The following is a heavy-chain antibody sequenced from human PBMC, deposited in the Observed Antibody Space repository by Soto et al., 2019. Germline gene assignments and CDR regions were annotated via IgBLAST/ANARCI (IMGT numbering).Heavy chain of an antibody. CDR1: GFTFSSYS. J-gene: IGHJ4*02. Sequence: EVQLVESGGGLVKPGGSLRLSCAASGFTFSSYSMNWVRQAPGKGVEWVSSISTSSSYIYYADSVKGRFTISRDNAKNSLYLQMNSLRAEDKAVDYCARDPCSGGSCYSTYWGQGTLVTVSS. CDR2: ISTSSSYI. CDR3: ARDPCSGGSCYSTY. V-gene: IGHV3-21*01. D-gene: IGHD2-15*01.